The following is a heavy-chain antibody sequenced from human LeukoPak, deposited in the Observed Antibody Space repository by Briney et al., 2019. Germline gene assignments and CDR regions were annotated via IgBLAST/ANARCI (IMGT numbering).Heavy chain of an antibody. CDR2: ISAYNGNT. V-gene: IGHV1-18*01. Sequence: ASVKVSCKASGYTFTSYGISWVRQAPGQGLEWMGWISAYNGNTNYAQKLQGRVTMTTDTSTSTAYMELRSLRSDDTAVYYCARDGGHCSGGSCYYYYGMDVGGQGTTVTVSS. J-gene: IGHJ6*02. CDR3: ARDGGHCSGGSCYYYYGMDV. D-gene: IGHD2-15*01. CDR1: GYTFTSYG.